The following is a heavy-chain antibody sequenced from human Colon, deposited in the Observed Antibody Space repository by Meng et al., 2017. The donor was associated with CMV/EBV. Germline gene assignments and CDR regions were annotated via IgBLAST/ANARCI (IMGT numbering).Heavy chain of an antibody. CDR1: GFIFSAYA. CDR3: ARDRLGGIDY. V-gene: IGHV3-30-3*01. Sequence: GGSLRLSCEGSGFIFSAYAMHWVRQAPGKGLEWLAVKSFDGGIEYHADSVKGRFFISRDNSKSTVYLQMDSLRSDDTAVYYCARDRLGGIDYWGQGTLVTVSS. D-gene: IGHD3-16*01. CDR2: KSFDGGIE. J-gene: IGHJ4*02.